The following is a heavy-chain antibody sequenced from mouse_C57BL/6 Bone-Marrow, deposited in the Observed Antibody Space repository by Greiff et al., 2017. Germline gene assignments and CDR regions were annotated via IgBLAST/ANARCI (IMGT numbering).Heavy chain of an antibody. D-gene: IGHD2-2*01. CDR1: GYTFTSYW. Sequence: QVQLQQPGAELVKPGASVKLSCKASGYTFTSYWMHWVKQRPGQGLEWIGMIHPNSGSTNYNEKFKSKATLTVDNSSSTAYMQLISLTSEDSAVFYCAKIVYGYLYFYYWGQGTTLTVSS. J-gene: IGHJ2*01. CDR3: AKIVYGYLYFYY. V-gene: IGHV1-64*01. CDR2: IHPNSGST.